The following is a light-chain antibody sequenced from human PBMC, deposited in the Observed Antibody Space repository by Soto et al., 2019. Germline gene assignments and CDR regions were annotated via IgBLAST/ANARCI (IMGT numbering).Light chain of an antibody. Sequence: DTQMTQSPSSLSASVGDRASITCQASQDISNLLNWYQQKPGKAPKLLIYDASHLESGVPSRFSGSGSGTDFSFTISNLQPEDIGTYFCQQYDHFPLSFGGGTKVDIK. J-gene: IGKJ4*01. V-gene: IGKV1-33*01. CDR3: QQYDHFPLS. CDR1: QDISNL. CDR2: DAS.